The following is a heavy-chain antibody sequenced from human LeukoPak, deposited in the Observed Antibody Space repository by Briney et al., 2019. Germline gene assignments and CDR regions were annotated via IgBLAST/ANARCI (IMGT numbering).Heavy chain of an antibody. D-gene: IGHD4/OR15-4a*01. CDR2: IYHTGTT. Sequence: SEALSLTCAVSGYSISTAYYWGWIWQPPGKGLEWIGTIYHTGTTSYNSSLESRVTMSVDTSKNQFSLKLSSVTAADAAIYYCARQGDDYGAMDYWGQGTLVSVSS. V-gene: IGHV4-38-2*01. CDR1: GYSISTAYY. J-gene: IGHJ4*02. CDR3: ARQGDDYGAMDY.